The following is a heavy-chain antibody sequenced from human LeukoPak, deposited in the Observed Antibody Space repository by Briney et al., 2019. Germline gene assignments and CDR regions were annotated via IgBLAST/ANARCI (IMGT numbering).Heavy chain of an antibody. V-gene: IGHV4-34*01. Sequence: PSETLSLTCAVYGGSFSGYYWSWIRQPPGKGLEWIGEINQSGSTNYNPSLKSRVTISADTSKNQFSLKLSSVTAADTAVYYCAGGWYYYYYMDVWGKGTTVTVSS. CDR3: AGGWYYYYYMDV. CDR1: GGSFSGYY. CDR2: INQSGST. J-gene: IGHJ6*03.